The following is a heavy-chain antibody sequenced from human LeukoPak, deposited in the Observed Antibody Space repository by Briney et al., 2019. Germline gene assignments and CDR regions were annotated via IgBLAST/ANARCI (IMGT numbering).Heavy chain of an antibody. D-gene: IGHD6-6*01. CDR2: INPSGGST. CDR1: GYTFTSYY. Sequence: ASVKVSCKASGYTFTSYYMHWVRQAPGQGLEWMGIINPSGGSTSYAQKFQGRVTMTRDTSTSTVYMELSSLRSEDTAVYYCARVVSSSLSKGLLGYWGQGTLVTVSS. V-gene: IGHV1-46*03. CDR3: ARVVSSSLSKGLLGY. J-gene: IGHJ4*02.